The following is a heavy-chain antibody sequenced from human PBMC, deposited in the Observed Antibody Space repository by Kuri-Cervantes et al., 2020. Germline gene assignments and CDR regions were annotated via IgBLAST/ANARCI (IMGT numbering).Heavy chain of an antibody. CDR3: ARGDSYYYDSSGPRD. J-gene: IGHJ4*02. V-gene: IGHV1-2*02. Sequence: ASVKVSCKASGYTFTYRYLHWVRQAPGQGLEWMGWINPISGGANYGQKFQGRVTMTRDTSINTAYMELSRLRSDDTAAYYCARGDSYYYDSSGPRDWGQGTLVTVSS. D-gene: IGHD3-22*01. CDR1: GYTFTYRY. CDR2: INPISGGA.